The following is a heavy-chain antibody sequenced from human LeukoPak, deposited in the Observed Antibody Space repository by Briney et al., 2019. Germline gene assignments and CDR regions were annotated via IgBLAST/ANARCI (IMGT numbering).Heavy chain of an antibody. CDR3: SEGYFEPFDH. V-gene: IGHV4-59*02. CDR1: GDSVSNFH. CDR2: LSYTGKA. D-gene: IGHD2/OR15-2a*01. Sequence: SETLSLTCVVSGDSVSNFHWNWLRQVPGKGLEWIACLSYTGKADYNPSLASRVTISLDTSKNQGFSLKLKSVTAADTAAYYCSEGYFEPFDHWGQGILVTVSS. J-gene: IGHJ4*02.